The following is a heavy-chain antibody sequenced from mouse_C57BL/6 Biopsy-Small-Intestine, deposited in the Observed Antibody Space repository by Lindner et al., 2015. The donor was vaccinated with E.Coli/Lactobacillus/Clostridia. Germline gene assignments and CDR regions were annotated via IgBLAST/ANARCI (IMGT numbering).Heavy chain of an antibody. J-gene: IGHJ1*01. Sequence: SVKVSCKASGYTFTTFGMSWVRQAPGQGLEWMGWISADNGYTNYAQKFQGRVTMTIDTSTSTAYMEVTSLRSDDTAVFYCARMDGDYIDYWGPGTLVTVSS. V-gene: IGHV1-59*01. CDR1: GYTFTTFG. CDR2: ISADNGYT. D-gene: IGHD2-13*01. CDR3: ARMDGDYIDY.